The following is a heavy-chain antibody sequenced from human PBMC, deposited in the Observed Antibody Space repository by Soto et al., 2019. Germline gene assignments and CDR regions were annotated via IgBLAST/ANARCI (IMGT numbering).Heavy chain of an antibody. J-gene: IGHJ6*02. D-gene: IGHD3-22*01. V-gene: IGHV1-69*06. CDR3: ARDPYYYDSSGYSVYGMDV. CDR1: GGTFSSYS. CDR2: IIPIFGTA. Sequence: SVKVSCKASGGTFSSYSISWVLQAPGQGLEWMGGIIPIFGTANYAQKFQGRVTITADKSTSTAYMELSSLRSEDTAVYYCARDPYYYDSSGYSVYGMDVWGQGTTVTVSS.